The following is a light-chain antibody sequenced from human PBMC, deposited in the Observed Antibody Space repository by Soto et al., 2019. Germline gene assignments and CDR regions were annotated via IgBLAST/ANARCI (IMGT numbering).Light chain of an antibody. CDR1: SSDVNGYNY. CDR2: DVS. V-gene: IGLV2-14*01. CDR3: SSYTTSNTRQIV. J-gene: IGLJ1*01. Sequence: QSVLTQPASVSGSPGQSITISCTGTSSDVNGYNYVSWYQQHPGKAHKFMIYDVSNRHSGVSNRFSGSKSGNTASLTISGLQAEDEADYYCSSYTTSNTRQIVFGTGTKVTVL.